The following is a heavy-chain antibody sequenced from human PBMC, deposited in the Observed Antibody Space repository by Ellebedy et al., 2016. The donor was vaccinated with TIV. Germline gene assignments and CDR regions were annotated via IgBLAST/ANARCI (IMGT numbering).Heavy chain of an antibody. Sequence: GGSLRLXXAASGFTFSNYWMSWVRQAPGKGLEWVANIKQDGSEIYYVDSVKGRFTISRDNAKNSLYLQMNSLRAEDTDVYYCARDKIVGATYFDYWGQGTLVTVSS. V-gene: IGHV3-7*01. CDR3: ARDKIVGATYFDY. D-gene: IGHD1-26*01. J-gene: IGHJ4*02. CDR2: IKQDGSEI. CDR1: GFTFSNYW.